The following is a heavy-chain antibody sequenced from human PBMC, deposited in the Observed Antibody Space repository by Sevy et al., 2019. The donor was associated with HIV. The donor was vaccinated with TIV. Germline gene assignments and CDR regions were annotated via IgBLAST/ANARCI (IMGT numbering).Heavy chain of an antibody. J-gene: IGHJ4*02. CDR1: GFTFSSYS. CDR3: VKDPTIRGYTVYEVDY. CDR2: ISSNGDST. D-gene: IGHD5-12*01. V-gene: IGHV3-64D*06. Sequence: GGSLRLSCSASGFTFSSYSMHWVRQAPGKGLEYVSAISSNGDSTYYADSVKGRFTISRDNSKNTLYLQMSSLRAEDTAVYYCVKDPTIRGYTVYEVDYWGQGTLVTVSA.